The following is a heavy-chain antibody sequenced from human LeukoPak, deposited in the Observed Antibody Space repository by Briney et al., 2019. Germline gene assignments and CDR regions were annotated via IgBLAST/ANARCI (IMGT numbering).Heavy chain of an antibody. CDR2: IYTSGST. V-gene: IGHV4-61*02. CDR1: GGSISSGSYY. Sequence: PSETLSLTCTVSGGSISSGSYYWSWIRQPAGKGLEWIGRIYTSGSTNYNPSLKSRVTISVDTSKNQFSLKLSSVTAADTAVYYCARGPWFDPWGQGTLVTVSS. J-gene: IGHJ5*02. CDR3: ARGPWFDP.